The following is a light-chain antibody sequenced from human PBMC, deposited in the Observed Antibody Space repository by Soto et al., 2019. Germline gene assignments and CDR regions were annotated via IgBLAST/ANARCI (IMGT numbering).Light chain of an antibody. J-gene: IGKJ4*01. CDR2: KAS. Sequence: DIQMTQSPSTLSASVGDRVTITCRASESISSWLAWYQQKPGKAPKLLIYKASSLESGVPSRFSGSGSGTEFTLSISSLQPDDFATYYCQQYNSYPLTFGGGTKVEIK. CDR3: QQYNSYPLT. V-gene: IGKV1-5*03. CDR1: ESISSW.